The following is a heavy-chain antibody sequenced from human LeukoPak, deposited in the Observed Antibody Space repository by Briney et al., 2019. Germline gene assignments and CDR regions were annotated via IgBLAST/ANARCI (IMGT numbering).Heavy chain of an antibody. CDR2: ISGSGGST. J-gene: IGHJ4*02. Sequence: QPGGSLRLSCAASGFTFSSYSMNWVRQAPGKGLEWVSAISGSGGSTYYADSVKGRFTISRDNSKNTLYLQMNSLRAEDTAVYYCAKVATRFGVVIGAKTAPNLYFDYWGQGTLVTVSS. V-gene: IGHV3-23*01. CDR1: GFTFSSYS. D-gene: IGHD3-3*01. CDR3: AKVATRFGVVIGAKTAPNLYFDY.